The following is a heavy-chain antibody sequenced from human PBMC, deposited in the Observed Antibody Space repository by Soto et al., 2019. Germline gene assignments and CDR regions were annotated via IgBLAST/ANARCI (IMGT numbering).Heavy chain of an antibody. V-gene: IGHV3-33*01. CDR2: IWYDGSNK. CDR3: ARAQQWLVAGGEANWFDP. J-gene: IGHJ5*02. CDR1: GFTFSSYG. D-gene: IGHD6-19*01. Sequence: GGSLRLSCAASGFTFSSYGMHWVRQAPGKGLEWVAVIWYDGSNKYYADSVKGRFTISRDNSKNTLYLQMNSLRAEDTAVYYCARAQQWLVAGGEANWFDPWGQGTLVTVSS.